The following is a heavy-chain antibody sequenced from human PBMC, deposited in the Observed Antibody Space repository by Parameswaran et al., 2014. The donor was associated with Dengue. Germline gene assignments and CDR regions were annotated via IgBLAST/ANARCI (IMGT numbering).Heavy chain of an antibody. J-gene: IGHJ6*02. D-gene: IGHD1-26*01. Sequence: WVRQAPGQRLEWMGWINAGNGNTKYSQKFQGRVTITRDKSASTAYMELSSLRSEDTAVYYCARDSGSGGYYYYGMDVWGQGTTVTVSS. V-gene: IGHV1-3*01. CDR3: ARDSGSGGYYYYGMDV. CDR2: INAGNGNT.